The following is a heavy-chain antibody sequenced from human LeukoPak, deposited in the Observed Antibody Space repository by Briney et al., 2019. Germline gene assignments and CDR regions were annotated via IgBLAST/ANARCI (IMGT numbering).Heavy chain of an antibody. CDR1: GGSISSSSYY. J-gene: IGHJ4*02. D-gene: IGHD2-21*01. CDR2: IYYSGST. Sequence: SETLSLTCTVSGGSISSSSYYWGWNRQPPGKGLEWIGSIYYSGSTYYNPSLKSRVTISVDTSKNQFSLKLSSVTAADTAMYYCARLVAALDYWGQGTLVTVSS. V-gene: IGHV4-39*01. CDR3: ARLVAALDY.